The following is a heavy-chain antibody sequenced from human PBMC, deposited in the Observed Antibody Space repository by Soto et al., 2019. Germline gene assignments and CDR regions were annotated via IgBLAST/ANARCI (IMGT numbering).Heavy chain of an antibody. CDR1: SFTFGRCG. J-gene: IGHJ4*02. CDR3: AKGCCTSSSCRGIFDY. CDR2: ISGNGDTT. D-gene: IGHD2-2*01. Sequence: PVWSLRLSWSSSSFTFGRCGMNLVRNHPFKGLEWVAVISGNGDTTYYADSVKGRFTISRDNSKNTLYLQMNSLRAEDAAKYYCAKGCCTSSSCRGIFDYWGQGALVTVSS. V-gene: IGHV3-23*01.